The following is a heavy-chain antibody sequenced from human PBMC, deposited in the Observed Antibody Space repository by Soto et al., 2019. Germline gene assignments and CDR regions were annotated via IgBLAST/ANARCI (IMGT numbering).Heavy chain of an antibody. Sequence: SETLSLTCPVSGVSISRGGYYWNWIRQHPGKGLEWIGYIYYIGSTYYNPSLKSRVTISLDTSKNQFSLKLSSVTAADTAVYYCATSVFPWGQGTLVPVSP. CDR2: IYYIGST. CDR3: ATSVFP. CDR1: GVSISRGGYY. J-gene: IGHJ5*02. V-gene: IGHV4-31*03.